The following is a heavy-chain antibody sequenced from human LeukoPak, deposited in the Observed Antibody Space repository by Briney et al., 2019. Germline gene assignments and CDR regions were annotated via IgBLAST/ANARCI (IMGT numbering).Heavy chain of an antibody. Sequence: SETLSLTCTVSGGSISSGDYYWSWIRQPPGKGLEWIGYIYYSGSTYYNPSLKSRVTISVDTSKNQFSLKLSSVTAADTAVYYCDRGQTLQTMVLDAFDIWGQGTMVTVSS. D-gene: IGHD3-10*01. CDR3: DRGQTLQTMVLDAFDI. V-gene: IGHV4-30-4*08. J-gene: IGHJ3*02. CDR1: GGSISSGDYY. CDR2: IYYSGST.